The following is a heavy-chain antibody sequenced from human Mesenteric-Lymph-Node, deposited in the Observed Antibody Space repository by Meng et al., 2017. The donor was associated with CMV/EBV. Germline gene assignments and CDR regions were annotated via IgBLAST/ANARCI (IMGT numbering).Heavy chain of an antibody. J-gene: IGHJ6*02. CDR1: GGSFSGYY. V-gene: IGHV4-34*01. Sequence: GSLRLSCAVYGGSFSGYYWSWIRQPPGKGLEWIGEINHSGSTNYNPSLKSRVTISVDTSKNQFSLKLSSVTAADTAVYYCARVGPPNRYCSGGSCYSGGGDYYYYYGMDVWGQGTTVTVSS. D-gene: IGHD2-15*01. CDR3: ARVGPPNRYCSGGSCYSGGGDYYYYYGMDV. CDR2: INHSGST.